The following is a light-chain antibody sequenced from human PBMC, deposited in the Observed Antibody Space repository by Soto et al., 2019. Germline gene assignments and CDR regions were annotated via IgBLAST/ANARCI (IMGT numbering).Light chain of an antibody. V-gene: IGKV3-15*01. CDR2: GAS. J-gene: IGKJ1*01. CDR3: QQYNNWRT. Sequence: EIVMTQSPATLSVSPGERATLSCRASQRVGSNLAWYQQKPGQTPRLLLYGASTWATGIPARFSGSGSGTEFTLTISSLQSEDFGIYYCQQYNNWRTFGQGTKVDI. CDR1: QRVGSN.